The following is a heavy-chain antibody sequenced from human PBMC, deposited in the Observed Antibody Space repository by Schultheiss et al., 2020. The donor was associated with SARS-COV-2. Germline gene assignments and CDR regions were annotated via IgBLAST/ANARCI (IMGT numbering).Heavy chain of an antibody. CDR2: IYYSGST. Sequence: SETLSLTCTVSGGSISSGGYYWSWIRQHPGKGLEWIGYIYYSGSTNYNPSLKSRVTISVDTSKNQFSLKLSSVTAADTAVYYCARHVPLNRNYGMDVWGQGTTVTVSS. V-gene: IGHV4-61*08. J-gene: IGHJ6*02. CDR3: ARHVPLNRNYGMDV. D-gene: IGHD3-10*02. CDR1: GGSISSGGYY.